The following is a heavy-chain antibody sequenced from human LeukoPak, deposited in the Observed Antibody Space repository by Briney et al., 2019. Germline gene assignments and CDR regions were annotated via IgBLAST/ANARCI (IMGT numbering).Heavy chain of an antibody. CDR1: GFTFSSYA. CDR3: ANHEGYSYGLEYFDY. V-gene: IGHV3-23*01. CDR2: ISGGGDST. D-gene: IGHD5-18*01. Sequence: GGSLRLSCAASGFTFSSYAMSWVRQAPGKGLEWVSAISGGGDSTYYADSVQGRFTIPRDNSKNTLYLQMNSLRAEDTAVYYCANHEGYSYGLEYFDYWGQGTLVTVSS. J-gene: IGHJ4*02.